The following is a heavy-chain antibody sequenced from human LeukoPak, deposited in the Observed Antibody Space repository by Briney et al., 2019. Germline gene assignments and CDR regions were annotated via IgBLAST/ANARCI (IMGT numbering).Heavy chain of an antibody. J-gene: IGHJ6*02. CDR1: GFTFSSYW. D-gene: IGHD2-21*02. CDR3: AVVTDYYYYGMDV. V-gene: IGHV3-74*01. CDR2: INSDGSST. Sequence: PGGSLRLSCAASGFTFSSYWMHWVRQAPGKGLVWVSRINSDGSSTSYADSVKGRFTISRDNAKNTLYLQMNSLRAEDTAVYYCAVVTDYYYYGMDVWGQGTTVTVSS.